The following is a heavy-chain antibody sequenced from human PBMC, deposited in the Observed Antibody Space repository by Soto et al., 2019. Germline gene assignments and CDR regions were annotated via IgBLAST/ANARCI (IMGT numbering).Heavy chain of an antibody. J-gene: IGHJ4*02. CDR3: AKCRAYYDSSGYPLDY. D-gene: IGHD3-22*01. Sequence: PGGSVRLSCAAAGFTFSSYGMHWVRQAPGKGLEWVAVISYDGSKKYYADSVKGRFTISRDNSKNTLYLQMNSLRAEYTAVYYCAKCRAYYDSSGYPLDYWGQGTLVTVSS. CDR1: GFTFSSYG. V-gene: IGHV3-30*18. CDR2: ISYDGSKK.